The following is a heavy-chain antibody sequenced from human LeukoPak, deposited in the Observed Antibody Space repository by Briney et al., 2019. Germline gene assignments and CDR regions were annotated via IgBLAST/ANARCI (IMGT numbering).Heavy chain of an antibody. CDR3: ARGHDALLFDY. CDR2: INHSGST. Sequence: NPSETLSLTCAVYGGSFSGYYWSWIRQPPGKGLEWIGEINHSGSTNYNPSLKSRVTISVDTSKNQFSLKLSSVTAADTAVYYCARGHDALLFDYWGQGTLVTVSS. V-gene: IGHV4-34*01. J-gene: IGHJ4*02. D-gene: IGHD1-1*01. CDR1: GGSFSGYY.